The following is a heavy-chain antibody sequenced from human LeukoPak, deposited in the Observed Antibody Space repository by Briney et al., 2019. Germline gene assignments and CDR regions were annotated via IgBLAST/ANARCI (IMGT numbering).Heavy chain of an antibody. D-gene: IGHD5-24*01. CDR1: EFTFSHFA. Sequence: GGSLRLSCAVSEFTFSHFAMRWVRQAPGKGLEWVAVVSSHGNDGYYADSVKGRFTISRVNSKNTLFLQIDSLRAEDTAIYYCTRDAYNFNDFDYWGQGTLVTVST. V-gene: IGHV3-30*01. CDR3: TRDAYNFNDFDY. J-gene: IGHJ4*02. CDR2: VSSHGNDG.